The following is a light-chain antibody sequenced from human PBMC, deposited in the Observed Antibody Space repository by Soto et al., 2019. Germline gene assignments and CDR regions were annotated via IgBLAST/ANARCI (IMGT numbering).Light chain of an antibody. J-gene: IGKJ4*01. CDR1: ESVSKN. Sequence: EIVLTQSPATLSVSQGERATLSCRASESVSKNLAWYQQKPGQAPRLLIYGASARATGIPARFSGSGSGPEFTLTISSLQSEDFAVYYCQQYNKWPLNFGGGPKVEIK. V-gene: IGKV3-15*01. CDR2: GAS. CDR3: QQYNKWPLN.